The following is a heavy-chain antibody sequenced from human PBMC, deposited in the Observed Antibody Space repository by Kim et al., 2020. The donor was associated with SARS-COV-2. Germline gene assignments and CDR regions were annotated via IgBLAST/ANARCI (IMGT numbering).Heavy chain of an antibody. CDR1: GFTFSSYD. CDR2: IGTAGDT. CDR3: ARGVWGNGGWAFDI. J-gene: IGHJ3*02. Sequence: GGSLRLSCAASGFTFSSYDMHWVRQATGKGLEWVSAIGTAGDTYYPGSVKGRFTISRENAKNSLYLQMNSLRAGDTAVYYCARGVWGNGGWAFDIWGQGTMVTVSS. D-gene: IGHD2-15*01. V-gene: IGHV3-13*04.